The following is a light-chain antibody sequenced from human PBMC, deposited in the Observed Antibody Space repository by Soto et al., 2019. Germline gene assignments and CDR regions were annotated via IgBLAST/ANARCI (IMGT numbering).Light chain of an antibody. CDR1: QPISTW. J-gene: IGKJ4*01. CDR2: GAT. V-gene: IGKV1-12*01. Sequence: DIQMTQSRSSVSASVGDRFTITCRAIQPISTWLAWYQQKPGKAPKLLVYGATRLQSGVPSRFRGSGFETDFSLTISSLQPEDFEAYYCQQANSIPLTFGGGTKVDIK. CDR3: QQANSIPLT.